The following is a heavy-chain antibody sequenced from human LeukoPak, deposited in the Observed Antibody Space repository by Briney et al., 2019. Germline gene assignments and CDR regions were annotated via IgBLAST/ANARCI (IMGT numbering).Heavy chain of an antibody. Sequence: PSETLSLTCSVSGGSISSYYWSWIRQPPGKGLEWIGYIYYSGSTNYNPSLKSRVTISVDTSKNQFSLKLSSVTAADTAVYYCAAERWLQLGFDYWGQGTLVTVSS. D-gene: IGHD5-24*01. CDR2: IYYSGST. CDR3: AAERWLQLGFDY. V-gene: IGHV4-59*01. CDR1: GGSISSYY. J-gene: IGHJ4*02.